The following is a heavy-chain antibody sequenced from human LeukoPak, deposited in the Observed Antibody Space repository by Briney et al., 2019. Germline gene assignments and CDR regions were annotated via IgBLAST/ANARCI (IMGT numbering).Heavy chain of an antibody. CDR3: ARGPEGRITIFGVVIYNCFDP. J-gene: IGHJ5*02. Sequence: ASVKVSCKASGYTFTSYYMHWVRQAPGQGLEWMGIINPSGGSTSYAQKFQGRVTMTRDTSTSTVYMELSSLRSEDTAVYYCARGPEGRITIFGVVIYNCFDPWGQGTLVTVSS. V-gene: IGHV1-46*01. D-gene: IGHD3-3*01. CDR2: INPSGGST. CDR1: GYTFTSYY.